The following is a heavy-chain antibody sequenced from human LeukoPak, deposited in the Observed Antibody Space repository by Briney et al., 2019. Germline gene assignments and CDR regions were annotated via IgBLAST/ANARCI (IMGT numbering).Heavy chain of an antibody. Sequence: SETLSLTCTVSGGSISSYYWSWIRQPPGKGLEWIGYIYYSGSTNYNPSLKSRVTISVDTSKNQFSLKLSSVTAADTAVYYCAASRGLLNWFDPWGQGTLVTVSS. V-gene: IGHV4-59*01. CDR1: GGSISSYY. J-gene: IGHJ5*02. CDR2: IYYSGST. CDR3: AASRGLLNWFDP. D-gene: IGHD2-15*01.